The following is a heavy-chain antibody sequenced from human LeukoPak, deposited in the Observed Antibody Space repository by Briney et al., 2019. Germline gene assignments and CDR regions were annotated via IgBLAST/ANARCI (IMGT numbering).Heavy chain of an antibody. CDR2: INHSGST. Sequence: SGTLSLTCAVSGASISSSNWWSWVRQPPGKGLEWIGEINHSGSTNYNPSLKSRVTISVDTSKNQFSLKLSSVTAADTAVYYCARGGWAISTPRGIFDYWGQGTLVTVSS. D-gene: IGHD1-26*01. CDR3: ARGGWAISTPRGIFDY. CDR1: GASISSSNW. V-gene: IGHV4-4*02. J-gene: IGHJ4*02.